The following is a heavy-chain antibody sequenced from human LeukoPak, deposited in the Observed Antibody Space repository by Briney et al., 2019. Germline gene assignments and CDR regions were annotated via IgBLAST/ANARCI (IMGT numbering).Heavy chain of an antibody. Sequence: SGPTLVNPTQTLTLTCTFSGFSLSTSGMCVSWIRQPPGKALEWLALIDWNDDKYYSTSLKTRLTISKDTSKNQVVLTMTNMDPVDTATYYCARIDSSSRGWAFDYWGQGTLVTVSS. J-gene: IGHJ4*02. CDR3: ARIDSSSRGWAFDY. CDR1: GFSLSTSGMC. CDR2: IDWNDDK. V-gene: IGHV2-70*01. D-gene: IGHD6-13*01.